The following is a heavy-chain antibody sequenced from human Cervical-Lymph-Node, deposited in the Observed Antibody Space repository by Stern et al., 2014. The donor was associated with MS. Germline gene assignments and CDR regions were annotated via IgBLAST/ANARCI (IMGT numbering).Heavy chain of an antibody. CDR2: TIPIFGTA. D-gene: IGHD3-10*01. J-gene: IGHJ4*02. CDR3: ARAASTTSSYNF. Sequence: QDQLVQSGAEVKKPGSSVKVSCQASGGSFINNVISWVRQAPGQGLEWMGGTIPIFGTAFYAQQFRGRVRITADESTRTAYMELGSLRSDDTAVYFCARAASTTSSYNFWGPGTLVTVSS. V-gene: IGHV1-69*12. CDR1: GGSFINNV.